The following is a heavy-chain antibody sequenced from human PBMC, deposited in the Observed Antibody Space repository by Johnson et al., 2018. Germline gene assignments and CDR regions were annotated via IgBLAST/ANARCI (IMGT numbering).Heavy chain of an antibody. D-gene: IGHD6-6*01. CDR1: GFTFSSYS. CDR3: ARDSVSRQLHYYYYMDV. J-gene: IGHJ6*03. V-gene: IGHV3-21*01. CDR2: ISSSSSYI. Sequence: VQLVQSGGGLVKPGGSLRLSCAASGFTFSSYSMNWVRQAPGKGLEWVSSISSSSSYIYYADSVKGRFTISRDNAKNSLYLPMNSLRAEDTAVYYCARDSVSRQLHYYYYMDVWGKGTTVTVSS.